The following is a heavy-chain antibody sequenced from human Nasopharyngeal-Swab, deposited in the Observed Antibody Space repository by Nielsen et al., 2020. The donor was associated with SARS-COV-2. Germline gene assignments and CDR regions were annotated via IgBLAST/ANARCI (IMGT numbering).Heavy chain of an antibody. V-gene: IGHV3-48*02. D-gene: IGHD5-18*01. Sequence: GVLKISCAASGFTFSSCSMNWVRQAPGKGLEWVSYISSRSSNIYYADSVKGRFTISRDNAKNSLYLQMNSLRDEDTAVYYCASSGYRLDYYSMDVWGQGTTVTVSS. CDR2: ISSRSSNI. CDR3: ASSGYRLDYYSMDV. J-gene: IGHJ6*02. CDR1: GFTFSSCS.